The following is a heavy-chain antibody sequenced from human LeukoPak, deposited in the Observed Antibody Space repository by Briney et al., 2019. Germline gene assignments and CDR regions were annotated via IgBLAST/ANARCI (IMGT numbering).Heavy chain of an antibody. Sequence: GGSLRLSCAASGFTFSSYAMSWVRQAPGKGLEWVSAISGSGGSTYYEDSVKGRFTISRDNSKNTLYLQMNSLRAEDTAVYYCAKDLYYYDSSGYSLGVDYWGQGTLVTVSS. J-gene: IGHJ4*02. D-gene: IGHD3-22*01. CDR2: ISGSGGST. CDR3: AKDLYYYDSSGYSLGVDY. CDR1: GFTFSSYA. V-gene: IGHV3-23*01.